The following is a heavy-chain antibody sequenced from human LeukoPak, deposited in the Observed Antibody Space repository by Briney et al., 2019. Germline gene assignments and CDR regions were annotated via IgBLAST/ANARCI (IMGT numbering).Heavy chain of an antibody. D-gene: IGHD3-9*01. CDR1: GGSISSSSYY. Sequence: PSETLSLTCTVSGGSISSSSYYWGWLRQPPGKGREWIGSIYYSGSTYYNPSLKSRVTISVDTSKNQFSLKLSSVTAADTAVYYCARLNHDILTGLDYWGQGTLVTVSS. CDR2: IYYSGST. J-gene: IGHJ4*02. V-gene: IGHV4-39*01. CDR3: ARLNHDILTGLDY.